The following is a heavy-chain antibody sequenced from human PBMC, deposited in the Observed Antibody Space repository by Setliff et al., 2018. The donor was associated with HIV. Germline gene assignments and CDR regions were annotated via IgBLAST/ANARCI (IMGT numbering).Heavy chain of an antibody. V-gene: IGHV3-74*01. Sequence: SCKTFGYYPSIDYMHWVRQAPGRGLEWLVWVSRIKTDGSIITYADSVKGRFTISRDDAKNTLYLQMNSLRAEDTAFYYCARGRGGGPDVFDIWGQGTMVTVSS. CDR2: IKTDGSII. D-gene: IGHD2-15*01. J-gene: IGHJ3*02. CDR1: GYYPSIDY. CDR3: ARGRGGGPDVFDI.